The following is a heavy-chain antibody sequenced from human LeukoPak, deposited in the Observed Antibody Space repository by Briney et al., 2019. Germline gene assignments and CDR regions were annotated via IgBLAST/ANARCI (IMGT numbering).Heavy chain of an antibody. Sequence: SETLSLTCTVSGGSISSYYWGWIRQPPGKGLEWIGSLYYSGSTYYNPSLESRVTISVDTSKNQFSLKLGSVTAADTAVYYCARRSSSWNAFDIWGRGTMVTVSS. V-gene: IGHV4-39*01. CDR2: LYYSGST. CDR1: GGSISSYY. J-gene: IGHJ3*02. CDR3: ARRSSSWNAFDI. D-gene: IGHD6-6*01.